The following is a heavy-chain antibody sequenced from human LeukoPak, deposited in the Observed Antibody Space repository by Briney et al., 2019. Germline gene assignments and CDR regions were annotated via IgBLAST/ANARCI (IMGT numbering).Heavy chain of an antibody. CDR3: ARDFYYDSSGYDAFDI. D-gene: IGHD3-22*01. Sequence: GGSLRLSCAASGFTFSSYSMNWVRQAPGKGLEWVSSISSSSSYIYYADSVKGRFTISRDNAKSSLCLQMNSLRAEDTAVYYCARDFYYDSSGYDAFDIWAKGQWSPSLQ. CDR1: GFTFSSYS. V-gene: IGHV3-21*01. J-gene: IGHJ3*02. CDR2: ISSSSSYI.